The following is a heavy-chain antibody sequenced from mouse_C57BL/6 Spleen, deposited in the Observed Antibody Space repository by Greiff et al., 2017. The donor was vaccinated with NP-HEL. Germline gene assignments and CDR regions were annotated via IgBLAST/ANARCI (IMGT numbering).Heavy chain of an antibody. V-gene: IGHV1-64*01. CDR3: ARYYYYGSSSFDY. Sequence: QVQLKQPGAELVKPGASVKLSCKASGYTFTSYWMHWVKQRPGQGLEWIGMIHPNSGSTNYNEKFKSKATLTVDKSSSTAYMHLSSLTSEDSAVYYCARYYYYGSSSFDYWGQGTTLTVSS. CDR2: IHPNSGST. D-gene: IGHD1-1*01. J-gene: IGHJ2*01. CDR1: GYTFTSYW.